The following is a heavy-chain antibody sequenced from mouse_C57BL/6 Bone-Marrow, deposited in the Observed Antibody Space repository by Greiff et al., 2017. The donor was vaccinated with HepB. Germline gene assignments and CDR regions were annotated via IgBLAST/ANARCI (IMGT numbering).Heavy chain of an antibody. Sequence: EVQLQQSGAELVRPGASVKLSCTASGFNIKADYMHWVKQRPEQGLEWIGWIDPENGDTEYASKFQGKATITADTSSNTAYLQLSSLTSEDTAVYYCTKDYVDYWGQGTTLTVSS. V-gene: IGHV14-4*01. CDR2: IDPENGDT. CDR1: GFNIKADY. CDR3: TKDYVDY. J-gene: IGHJ2*01.